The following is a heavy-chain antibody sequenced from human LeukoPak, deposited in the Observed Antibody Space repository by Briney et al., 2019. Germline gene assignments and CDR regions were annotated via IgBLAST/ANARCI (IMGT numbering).Heavy chain of an antibody. V-gene: IGHV4-59*01. CDR3: ARENSYGLDY. Sequence: PSETLSLTCTVSGGSISSYYWSWIRQPPGKGLEWIGYIYYSGSTNCSSSLKSRVTISVDTSKNQFSLKLSSVTAADTAVYYCARENSYGLDYWGQGTLVTVSS. J-gene: IGHJ4*02. CDR1: GGSISSYY. CDR2: IYYSGST. D-gene: IGHD5-18*01.